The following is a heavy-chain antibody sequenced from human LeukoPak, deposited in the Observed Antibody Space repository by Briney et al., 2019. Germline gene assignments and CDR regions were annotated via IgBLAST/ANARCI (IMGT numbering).Heavy chain of an antibody. CDR3: ARGGRYFDCLFDY. CDR1: GFTFSSYY. Sequence: GGSLRLSCTASGFTFSSYYMRWVRQAPGKGLEWVAVISYDGSNKYYADSVKGRFTISRDNSKNTLYLQMNSLRAEDTAVYYCARGGRYFDCLFDYWGQGTLVTVSS. D-gene: IGHD3-9*01. J-gene: IGHJ4*02. V-gene: IGHV3-30*03. CDR2: ISYDGSNK.